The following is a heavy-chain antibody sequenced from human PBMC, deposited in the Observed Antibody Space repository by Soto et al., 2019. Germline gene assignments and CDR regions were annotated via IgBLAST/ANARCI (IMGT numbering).Heavy chain of an antibody. D-gene: IGHD3-22*01. V-gene: IGHV3-30*18. CDR3: AKDRITMIVVAPFDH. CDR1: GFTFSSYG. CDR2: ISYDGSNK. J-gene: IGHJ4*02. Sequence: PGGSLRLSCAASGFTFSSYGMHWVRQAPGKGLEWVAVISYDGSNKYYADSVKGRFTISRDNSKNTLYLQMNSLRAEDTAAYYCAKDRITMIVVAPFDHWGQGTLVTVSS.